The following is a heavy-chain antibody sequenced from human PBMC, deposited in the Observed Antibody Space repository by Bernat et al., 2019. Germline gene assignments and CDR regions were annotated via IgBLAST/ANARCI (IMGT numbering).Heavy chain of an antibody. V-gene: IGHV6-1*01. CDR2: TYYRSQWHY. CDR1: GDTVSSNHAA. D-gene: IGHD3-22*01. J-gene: IGHJ4*02. Sequence: QIQLHQSGPGLLRPSQILSLTCAISGDTVSSNHAAWDWIRQSPSRGLEWLGRTYYRSQWHYDYAASVKSRITVNPDTSKNQFSLQLRSVTPDDTAIYYCTRTRSGANGGDYWGQGTLVTVSS. CDR3: TRTRSGANGGDY.